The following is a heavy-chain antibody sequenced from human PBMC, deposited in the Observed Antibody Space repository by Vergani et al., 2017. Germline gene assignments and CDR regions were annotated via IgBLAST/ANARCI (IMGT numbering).Heavy chain of an antibody. D-gene: IGHD3-16*02. J-gene: IGHJ4*02. Sequence: QVQLQEWGAGLLKTSETLSLTCGVSGGSFSDYYWSWTRQAPGMGLEWIGEVNHGGSTNYNPSLKSRVSISVDTSKNQFSLQLTSVTAADAALSFCASIARAPTRRNPPPDYWGQGILVTVSS. CDR2: VNHGGST. CDR3: ASIARAPTRRNPPPDY. V-gene: IGHV4-34*01. CDR1: GGSFSDYY.